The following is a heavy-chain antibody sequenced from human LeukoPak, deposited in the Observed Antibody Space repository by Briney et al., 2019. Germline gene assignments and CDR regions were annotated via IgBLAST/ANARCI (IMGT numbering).Heavy chain of an antibody. CDR2: ISSSSSTI. J-gene: IGHJ4*02. V-gene: IGHV3-48*01. CDR3: ASDLPYSSGWYWDY. D-gene: IGHD6-19*01. Sequence: GGSLRLSCAASGFTFSSYSMNWVRQAPGKGLEWVSYISSSSSTIYYADSVKGRFTISRDNAKNSLYLQMNSLRAEDTAVYYCASDLPYSSGWYWDYWGQGTLVTVSS. CDR1: GFTFSSYS.